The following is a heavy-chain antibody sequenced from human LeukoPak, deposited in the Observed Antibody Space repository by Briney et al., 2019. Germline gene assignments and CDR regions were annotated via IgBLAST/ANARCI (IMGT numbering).Heavy chain of an antibody. V-gene: IGHV4-39*02. D-gene: IGHD1-26*01. Sequence: SETLSLTCTVSYGSVSSSAYYWGWIRQPPWNNLEWIGSIYYTGRTSHNPSLKSRVTISIDTAKNQFSLKLSAVSAADTAVYYCSREVGGQARPVDYWGQGLLVTVSS. CDR1: YGSVSSSAYY. CDR2: IYYTGRT. CDR3: SREVGGQARPVDY. J-gene: IGHJ4*02.